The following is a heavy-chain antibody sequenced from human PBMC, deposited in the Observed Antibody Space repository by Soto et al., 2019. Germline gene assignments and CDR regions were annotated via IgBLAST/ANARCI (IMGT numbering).Heavy chain of an antibody. Sequence: GGSLRLSCAASGFTFSGYAMHWVRQAPGKGLEWVAVISYDGSNKYYADSVKGRFTISRDNSKNTLYLQMNSLRAEDTAVYYCARAPYYDFWSGYSSYYYGMDVWGQGTTVTVSS. D-gene: IGHD3-3*01. CDR2: ISYDGSNK. V-gene: IGHV3-30-3*01. CDR3: ARAPYYDFWSGYSSYYYGMDV. J-gene: IGHJ6*02. CDR1: GFTFSGYA.